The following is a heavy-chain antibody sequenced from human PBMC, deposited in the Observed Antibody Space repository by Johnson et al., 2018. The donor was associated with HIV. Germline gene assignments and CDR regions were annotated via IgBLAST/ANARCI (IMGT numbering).Heavy chain of an antibody. CDR3: TTQAADAAAGAPLAFDI. J-gene: IGHJ3*02. V-gene: IGHV3-15*01. CDR1: GFPFSSYA. D-gene: IGHD6-13*01. Sequence: VQLVESGGGVVQPGRSLRLSCAASGFPFSSYAMHWVRQAPGRGLEWVGRIKSKTDGGTTDYAAPVKGRFTISRDDSKNTLYLQMNSLKTGDTAVYYCTTQAADAAAGAPLAFDIWGQGTMVTVSS. CDR2: IKSKTDGGTT.